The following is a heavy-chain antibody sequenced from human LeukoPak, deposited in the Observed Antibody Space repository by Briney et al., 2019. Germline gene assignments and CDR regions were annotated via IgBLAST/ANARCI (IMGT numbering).Heavy chain of an antibody. CDR3: ARWRGQQSEFDY. CDR2: IREDGSGG. V-gene: IGHV3-7*01. CDR1: GFTFSSYS. D-gene: IGHD5-24*01. J-gene: IGHJ4*02. Sequence: PGGSLRLSCAASGFTFSSYSMAWVRQAPGKGLEWVANIREDGSGGEYVDSVKGRLTISRDNAKTSVFLQINSLRVEDTAVYVCARWRGQQSEFDYWGQGTLVTVSS.